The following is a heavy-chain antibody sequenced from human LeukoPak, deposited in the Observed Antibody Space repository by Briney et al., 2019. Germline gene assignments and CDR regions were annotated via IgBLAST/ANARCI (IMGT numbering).Heavy chain of an antibody. CDR1: GGSINSISYY. V-gene: IGHV4-39*07. Sequence: SETLSLTCNVSGGSINSISYYWGWIRQPPGKGLEWIGSIYYSRSIYYSPSLKSRVTISVDTSKNQFSLKVTSVTAADTAVYYCARNMYYDASGYYPRHFDFWGQGALVTVSS. D-gene: IGHD3-22*01. J-gene: IGHJ4*02. CDR3: ARNMYYDASGYYPRHFDF. CDR2: IYYSRSI.